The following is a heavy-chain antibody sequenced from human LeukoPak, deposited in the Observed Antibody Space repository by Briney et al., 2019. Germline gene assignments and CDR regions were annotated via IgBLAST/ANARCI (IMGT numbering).Heavy chain of an antibody. CDR2: ISSSSSYI. V-gene: IGHV3-21*01. CDR3: ARKGAGYSGYGIDY. CDR1: GFTFSSYG. J-gene: IGHJ4*02. D-gene: IGHD5-12*01. Sequence: PGRSLRLSCAASGFTFSSYGMSWVRQAPGKGLGWVSSISSSSSYIYYADSVKGRFTISRDNAKNSLYLQMNSLRGEDTAVFYCARKGAGYSGYGIDYWGQGTLVTVSS.